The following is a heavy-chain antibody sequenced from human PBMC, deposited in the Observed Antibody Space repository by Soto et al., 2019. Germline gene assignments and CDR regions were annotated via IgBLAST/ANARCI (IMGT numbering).Heavy chain of an antibody. J-gene: IGHJ4*02. CDR3: ARDLTYYDILTGSYYFDY. Sequence: GGSLRLSCAASGFTFSSYGMHWVRQAPGKGLEWVAVIWYDGSNKYYADSVKGRFTNSRDNSKNTLYLQMNSLRAEDTAVYYCARDLTYYDILTGSYYFDYWGQGTLVTVSS. V-gene: IGHV3-33*01. CDR1: GFTFSSYG. D-gene: IGHD3-9*01. CDR2: IWYDGSNK.